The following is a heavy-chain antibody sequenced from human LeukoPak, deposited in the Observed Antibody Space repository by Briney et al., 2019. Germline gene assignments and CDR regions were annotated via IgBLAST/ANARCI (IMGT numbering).Heavy chain of an antibody. V-gene: IGHV4-59*08. CDR2: IYYTGST. CDR3: ARHYCSSASCYIDY. J-gene: IGHJ4*02. Sequence: SETLSLTCTVSGGSIDGSYWSWIRQPPGKGLEWIGYIYYTGSTNYNPSLMSRVTISVDTSKNQFSLNLRSVTAADTAVYYCARHYCSSASCYIDYWGQGTLVTVSS. CDR1: GGSIDGSY. D-gene: IGHD2-2*02.